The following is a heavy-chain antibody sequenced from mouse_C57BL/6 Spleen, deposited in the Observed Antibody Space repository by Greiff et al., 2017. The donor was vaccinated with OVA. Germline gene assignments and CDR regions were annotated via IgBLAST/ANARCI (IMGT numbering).Heavy chain of an antibody. CDR3: TIMVTTGY. D-gene: IGHD2-2*01. CDR2: IDPETGGT. Sequence: VKLQESGAELVRPGASVTLSCKASGYTFTDYEMHWVKQTPVHGLEWIGAIDPETGGTAYNQKFKGKAILTADKSSSTAYMELRSLTSEDSAVYYCTIMVTTGYWGQGTTLTVSS. V-gene: IGHV1-15*01. CDR1: GYTFTDYE. J-gene: IGHJ2*01.